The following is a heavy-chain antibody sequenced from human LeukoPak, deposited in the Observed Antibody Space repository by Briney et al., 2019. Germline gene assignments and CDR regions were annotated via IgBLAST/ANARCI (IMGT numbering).Heavy chain of an antibody. CDR1: DFTFRTYA. V-gene: IGHV3-23*01. CDR2: ISGSGGTT. D-gene: IGHD5-18*01. J-gene: IGHJ4*02. Sequence: PGGSLRLSCAASDFTFRTYAMTWVRQAPGKGLDWVSEISGSGGTTFYADSVKGRFTISRDNSKNTLYLQMNSLRVEDTAVYYCAKGGDIPKVINDYWGQGTLVTVSS. CDR3: AKGGDIPKVINDY.